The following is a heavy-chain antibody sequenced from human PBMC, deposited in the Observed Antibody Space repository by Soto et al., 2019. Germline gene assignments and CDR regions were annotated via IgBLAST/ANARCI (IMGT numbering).Heavy chain of an antibody. J-gene: IGHJ4*02. CDR1: GFTFSNYA. V-gene: IGHV3-30*04. CDR3: AAGSSCCTSSENDY. Sequence: QVQLVETGGGVVQPGTSLRLSCAASGFTFSNYAMHWVRQAPGKGLEWVAVISYDGSNKYYADSVKGRFTMSRDNSKNTLYLQMDSLRAEDTAVYYCAAGSSCCTSSENDYWGQGTLVTVST. CDR2: ISYDGSNK. D-gene: IGHD6-6*01.